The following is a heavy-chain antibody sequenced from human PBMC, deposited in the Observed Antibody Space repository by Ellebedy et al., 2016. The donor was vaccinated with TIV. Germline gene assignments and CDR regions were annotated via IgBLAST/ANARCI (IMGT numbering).Heavy chain of an antibody. J-gene: IGHJ4*02. CDR1: GFTFSDYW. V-gene: IGHV3-7*01. CDR2: INQDGIET. CDR3: ARNRHVERGDCLDF. Sequence: GESLKISCAASGFTFSDYWMSWVRQAPGNGLEWVANINQDGIETYYVDSVKGRFTISRDNSKNTLYLQMNNLGAEDTAVFYCARNRHVERGDCLDFWGQGTLVTVSS. D-gene: IGHD2-21*02.